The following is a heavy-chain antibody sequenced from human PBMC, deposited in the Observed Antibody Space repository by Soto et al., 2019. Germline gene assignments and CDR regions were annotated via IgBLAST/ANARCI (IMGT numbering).Heavy chain of an antibody. CDR2: IYPGDSDT. D-gene: IGHD2-2*02. CDR1: GYSFTSYW. V-gene: IGHV5-51*01. J-gene: IGHJ6*02. Sequence: GESLKISCKGSGYSFTSYWIGWVRQMPGKGLEWMGIIYPGDSDTRYSPSFQGQVTISADKSISTAYLQWSSLKASDTAMYYCARHKSCSSTSCYTYYYYYGMDVWGQGTTVTVSS. CDR3: ARHKSCSSTSCYTYYYYYGMDV.